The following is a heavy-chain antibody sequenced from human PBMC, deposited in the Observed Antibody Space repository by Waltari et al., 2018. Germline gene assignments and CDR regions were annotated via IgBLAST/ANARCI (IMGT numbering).Heavy chain of an antibody. D-gene: IGHD2-21*02. CDR1: GYSISSGYY. CDR3: ARPSGVTAAFDY. Sequence: QVQLQESGPGLVKPSETLSLTCAVSGYSISSGYYWGWIRQPPGKGLEWIGSIYHSGSPDSNPSLESRVTISVDTSKNKFSLKLSAVTAADTAVYYCARPSGVTAAFDYWGQGTLVTVSS. J-gene: IGHJ4*02. V-gene: IGHV4-38-2*01. CDR2: IYHSGSP.